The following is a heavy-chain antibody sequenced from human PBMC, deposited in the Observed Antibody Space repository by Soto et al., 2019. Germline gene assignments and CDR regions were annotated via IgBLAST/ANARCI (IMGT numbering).Heavy chain of an antibody. CDR3: AKGDGSGSLIIFDAFDI. CDR2: ISWNSGSI. Sequence: GGSLRLSCAASGFTFDDYAMHWVRQAPGKGLEWVSGISWNSGSIGYADSVKGRFTISRDNAKNSLYLQMNSLGAEDTALYYCAKGDGSGSLIIFDAFDIWGQGTRVTVSS. J-gene: IGHJ3*02. V-gene: IGHV3-9*01. D-gene: IGHD3-10*01. CDR1: GFTFDDYA.